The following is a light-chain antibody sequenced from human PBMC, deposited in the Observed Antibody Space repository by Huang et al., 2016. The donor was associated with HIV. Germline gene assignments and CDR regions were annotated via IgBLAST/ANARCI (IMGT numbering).Light chain of an antibody. CDR2: DAS. Sequence: DIQMTQSPSSLSASVGDRVTITCQASQDISNYLNWYQQKPGKAPKLLIYDASNLETGVSSRFSASGSGTDFTFTISSLQPEDIATYYCQQYDNLPRFTFGPGTKVDIK. V-gene: IGKV1-33*01. CDR1: QDISNY. J-gene: IGKJ3*01. CDR3: QQYDNLPRFT.